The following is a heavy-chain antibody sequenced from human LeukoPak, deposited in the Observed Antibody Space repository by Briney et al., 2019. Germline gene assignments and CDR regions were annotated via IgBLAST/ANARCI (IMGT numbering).Heavy chain of an antibody. J-gene: IGHJ4*02. CDR2: IYYSGST. CDR3: ARVNYYGSGSPQY. Sequence: PSETLSLTCTVSGGSISSYYWSWIRQPPGKGLEWIGYIYYSGSTNYNPSLKSRVTISIDTSKNQFSLKLSSVTAADTAVYYCARVNYYGSGSPQYWGQGTLVTVSS. D-gene: IGHD3-10*01. V-gene: IGHV4-59*01. CDR1: GGSISSYY.